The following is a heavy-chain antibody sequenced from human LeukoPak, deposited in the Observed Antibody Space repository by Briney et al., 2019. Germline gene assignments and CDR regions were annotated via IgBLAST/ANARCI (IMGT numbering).Heavy chain of an antibody. CDR1: GYTFTSND. D-gene: IGHD4-17*01. J-gene: IGHJ6*02. Sequence: ASVKVSCKASGYTFTSNDINWVRQAAGQGLEWMGWMNPHSGSAGYAQKFQGRVTMTRDTSISTVYMELSSLTSDDTAVYYCAREATVTSYYYYGRDVWGQGTTVTVSS. CDR3: AREATVTSYYYYGRDV. CDR2: MNPHSGSA. V-gene: IGHV1-8*01.